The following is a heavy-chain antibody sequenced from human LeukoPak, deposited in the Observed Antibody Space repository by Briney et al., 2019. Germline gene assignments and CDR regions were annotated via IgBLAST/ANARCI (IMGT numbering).Heavy chain of an antibody. V-gene: IGHV1-18*01. Sequence: ASVKVSCKASGYTFTSYGISWVRQAPGQGLEWMGWISAYNGNTNYAQKFQGRVTMTEDTSTDTAYMELSSLRSEDTAVYYCATEWELLVLYYWGQGTLVTVSS. CDR1: GYTFTSYG. CDR3: ATEWELLVLYY. CDR2: ISAYNGNT. D-gene: IGHD1-26*01. J-gene: IGHJ4*02.